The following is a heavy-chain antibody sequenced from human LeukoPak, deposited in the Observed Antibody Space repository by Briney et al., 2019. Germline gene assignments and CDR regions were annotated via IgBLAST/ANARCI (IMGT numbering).Heavy chain of an antibody. CDR3: ARDGVYFEY. CDR2: ISSSGSTT. Sequence: PGGSLRLSCAASGFTFSSYEVNWVRQAPGKGLEWVSYISSSGSTTFYADSVKGRLTISRDNAKNSLYLEMNSLRAEDTAVYYCARDGVYFEYWGQGTLVTVSS. CDR1: GFTFSSYE. V-gene: IGHV3-48*03. J-gene: IGHJ4*02. D-gene: IGHD3-3*01.